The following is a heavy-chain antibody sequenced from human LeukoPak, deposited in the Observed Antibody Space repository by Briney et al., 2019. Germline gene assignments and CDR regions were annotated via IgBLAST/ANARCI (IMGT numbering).Heavy chain of an antibody. V-gene: IGHV6-1*01. CDR1: GDSVSSYDAT. CDR2: TYYRSKWGN. CDR3: ARVSSRAFDV. J-gene: IGHJ3*01. Sequence: SQPLSLTCAISGDSVSSYDATWNWIRQSPSRGLEWLGRTYYRSKWGNDYAVSVKSRITINPDTSKNQFSLHLNSVTPEDTAVYYSARVSSRAFDVWGQGTVVTVSP. D-gene: IGHD6-6*01.